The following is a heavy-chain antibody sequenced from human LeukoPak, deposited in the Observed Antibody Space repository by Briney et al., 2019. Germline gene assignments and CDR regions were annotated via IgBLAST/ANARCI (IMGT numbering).Heavy chain of an antibody. J-gene: IGHJ3*02. CDR1: GYTFTGYY. CDR3: AHKGGSGSYYFRGTYDAFDI. CDR2: INPNSGDT. Sequence: ASVKVSCKASGYTFTGYYMHWVRQAPGRGLEWMGWINPNSGDTNYAQKFQGRVTMTRDASISTAYMELSRLRSDDTAVYYCAHKGGSGSYYFRGTYDAFDIWGQGTMVTVSS. D-gene: IGHD1-26*01. V-gene: IGHV1-2*02.